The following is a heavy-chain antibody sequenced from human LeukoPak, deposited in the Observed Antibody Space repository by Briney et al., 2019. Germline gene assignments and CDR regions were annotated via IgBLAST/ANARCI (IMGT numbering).Heavy chain of an antibody. CDR3: AAGTAADF. V-gene: IGHV3-11*03. J-gene: IGHJ4*02. CDR1: GFPFSDYY. D-gene: IGHD6-13*01. Sequence: GGSLRLSCVFSGFPFSDYYMNWIRQAPGKGLEWISYISSSSSYTDYADSVKGRFTISRDNAKSALYLQLNSLRLEDTAVYYCAAGTAADFWGQGTLVTVSS. CDR2: ISSSSSYT.